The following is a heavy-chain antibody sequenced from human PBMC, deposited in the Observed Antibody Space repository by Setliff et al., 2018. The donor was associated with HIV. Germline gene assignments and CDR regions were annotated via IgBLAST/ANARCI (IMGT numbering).Heavy chain of an antibody. CDR3: VRGGYSYGFGRHRAYFQY. Sequence: GGSLRLSCAASGFTFSSYSMNWVRQAPGKGLEWVSSISSSSSYIYYADSVKGRFTISRDNAKNSLYLQMNSLRAEDTAVYYCVRGGYSYGFGRHRAYFQYWGQGTQVTVSS. CDR2: ISSSSSYI. J-gene: IGHJ1*01. V-gene: IGHV3-21*01. CDR1: GFTFSSYS. D-gene: IGHD5-18*01.